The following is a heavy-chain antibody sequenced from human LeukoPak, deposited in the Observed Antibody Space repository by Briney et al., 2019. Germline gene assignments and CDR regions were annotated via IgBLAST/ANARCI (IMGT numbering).Heavy chain of an antibody. Sequence: PGGSLRLSCAASGFTFSSYAMSWVRQAPGKGLEWVSAISGSGDRTYYADSVKGRFTISRDNSKNTLYLQMNSLRAEDTAVYHCVKQSVTGTLHFDYWGQGTLVTVSS. D-gene: IGHD6-19*01. CDR2: ISGSGDRT. CDR3: VKQSVTGTLHFDY. J-gene: IGHJ4*02. CDR1: GFTFSSYA. V-gene: IGHV3-23*01.